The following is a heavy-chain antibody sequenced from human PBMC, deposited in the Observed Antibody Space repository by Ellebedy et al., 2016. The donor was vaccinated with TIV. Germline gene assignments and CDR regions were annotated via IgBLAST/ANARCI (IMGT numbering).Heavy chain of an antibody. CDR3: ASASQKNAREGMDV. V-gene: IGHV3-49*04. J-gene: IGHJ6*02. CDR2: VRRNTYGGTR. CDR1: GFNFADYT. Sequence: PGGSLRLSCVASGFNFADYTISWVRQAPGKGLEWVGFVRRNTYGGTREYAPSVKGRFTISRDDSKSIAYPEMNSLKTEDTAVYYCASASQKNAREGMDVWGQGTTVTVAS.